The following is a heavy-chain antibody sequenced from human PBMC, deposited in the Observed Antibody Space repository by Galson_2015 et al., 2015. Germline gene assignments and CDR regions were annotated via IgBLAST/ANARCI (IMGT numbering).Heavy chain of an antibody. J-gene: IGHJ6*02. CDR1: GFPFSSYA. D-gene: IGHD6-13*01. CDR2: ISGSGGST. V-gene: IGHV3-23*01. CDR3: ANGPSSSWPKYYYYYGMDV. Sequence: SGFPFSSYAMSWVRQAPGKGLEWVSAISGSGGSTYYADSVKGRFTISRDNSKNTLYLQMNSLRAEDTAVYYCANGPSSSWPKYYYYYGMDVWGQGTTVTVSS.